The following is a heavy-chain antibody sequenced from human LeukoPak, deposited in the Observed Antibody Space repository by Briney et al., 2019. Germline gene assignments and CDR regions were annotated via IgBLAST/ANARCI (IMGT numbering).Heavy chain of an antibody. J-gene: IGHJ5*02. CDR2: IYYSGST. Sequence: SETLSLTCTVSGGSISSSSYYWGWIRQPPGKGLEWIGSIYYSGSTYYNPSLKSRVTISVDTSKNQFSLKLSSVTAADTAVYYCARGRVASANWFDPWGQGTLVTVSS. CDR3: ARGRVASANWFDP. V-gene: IGHV4-39*07. D-gene: IGHD3-3*01. CDR1: GGSISSSSYY.